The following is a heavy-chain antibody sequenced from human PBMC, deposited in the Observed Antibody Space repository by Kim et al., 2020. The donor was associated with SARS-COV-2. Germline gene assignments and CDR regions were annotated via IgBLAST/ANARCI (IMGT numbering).Heavy chain of an antibody. V-gene: IGHV4-39*07. J-gene: IGHJ4*02. Sequence: TYDNPPLKGRVTISVDTSKNQFSLKLRSVTAADTAVYYCARNPVAGPLGSWGQETLVTVSS. CDR2: T. D-gene: IGHD6-19*01. CDR3: ARNPVAGPLGS.